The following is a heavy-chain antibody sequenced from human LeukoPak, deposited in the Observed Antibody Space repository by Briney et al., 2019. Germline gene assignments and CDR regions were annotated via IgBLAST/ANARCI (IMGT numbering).Heavy chain of an antibody. CDR3: AREPYDSSGYPDY. CDR2: ISSSSSYI. Sequence: PGRSLRLSCAASGFTFSSYSMNWVRQAPGKGLEWVSSISSSSSYIYYADSVKGRFTISRDNAKNSLYLQMNSLRAEDMAVYYCAREPYDSSGYPDYWGQGTLVTVSS. D-gene: IGHD3-22*01. V-gene: IGHV3-21*01. J-gene: IGHJ4*02. CDR1: GFTFSSYS.